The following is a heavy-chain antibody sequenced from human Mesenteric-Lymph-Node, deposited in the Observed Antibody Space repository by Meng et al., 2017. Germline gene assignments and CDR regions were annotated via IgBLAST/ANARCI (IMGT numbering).Heavy chain of an antibody. CDR1: GGSISSRSYY. CDR3: ARIAVAGTFDY. D-gene: IGHD6-19*01. J-gene: IGHJ4*02. V-gene: IGHV4-39*01. Sequence: LQLQESCPRLLKPSGTPYITCTVSGGSISSRSYYWGWIRQPPGKGLEWIGSIYYSGSTYYNPSLKSRVTISVDTSKNQFSLKLSSVTAADTAVYYCARIAVAGTFDYWGQGTLVTVSS. CDR2: IYYSGST.